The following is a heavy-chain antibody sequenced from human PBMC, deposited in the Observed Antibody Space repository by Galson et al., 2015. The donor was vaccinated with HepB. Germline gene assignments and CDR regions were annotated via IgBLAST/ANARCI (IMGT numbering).Heavy chain of an antibody. J-gene: IGHJ4*02. CDR1: GGSINNYY. D-gene: IGHD1-26*01. CDR3: AKGWYNGSFRFDY. Sequence: LSLTCTVSGGSINNYYWSWIRQPPGKGLEWIGYIYYSGSTNYNPSLKSRVTISVDTSKNQFSLKLSSVTAADTAMYYCAKGWYNGSFRFDYWGQGTLVTVSS. V-gene: IGHV4-59*01. CDR2: IYYSGST.